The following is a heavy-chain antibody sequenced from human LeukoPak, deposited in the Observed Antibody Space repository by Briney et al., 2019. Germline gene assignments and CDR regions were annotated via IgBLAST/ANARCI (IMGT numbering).Heavy chain of an antibody. V-gene: IGHV3-9*01. CDR2: ISWNSDSI. J-gene: IGHJ4*02. CDR3: AEDDAYTVTSYYFDY. D-gene: IGHD4-17*01. Sequence: GRSLRLSCAASGFTFDDYAMHWVRQAPGKGLEWVSGISWNSDSIGYADSVKGRFTISRDNAKNSLYLQMNSLRAEDTALYYCAEDDAYTVTSYYFDYWGQGTLVTVSS. CDR1: GFTFDDYA.